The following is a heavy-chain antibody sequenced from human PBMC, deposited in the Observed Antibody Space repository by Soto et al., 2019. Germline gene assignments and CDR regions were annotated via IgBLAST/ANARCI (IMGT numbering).Heavy chain of an antibody. CDR2: ISSSSSYI. Sequence: GGSLRLSCAASGFTFSSYSMNWVRQAPGKGLEWVSSISSSSSYIYYADSVKGRFTISRDNAKNSLYLQMNSLRAEDTAVYYCARPRKQGYCIGDSCYGLYAFDISGQGTMFTVSS. CDR1: GFTFSSYS. V-gene: IGHV3-21*01. CDR3: ARPRKQGYCIGDSCYGLYAFDI. J-gene: IGHJ3*02. D-gene: IGHD2-15*01.